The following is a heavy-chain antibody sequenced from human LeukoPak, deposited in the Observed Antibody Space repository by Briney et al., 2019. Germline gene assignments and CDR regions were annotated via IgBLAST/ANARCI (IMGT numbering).Heavy chain of an antibody. CDR2: IYPDDSDT. CDR3: ARSGRLGYCSGGSCFRWDY. J-gene: IGHJ4*02. D-gene: IGHD2-15*01. V-gene: IGHV5-51*01. Sequence: GESLKISCKVSGYSFTNYWIGWVRQMPGKGLEWMGIIYPDDSDTKYSPSFQGQVTISVDKSISTAYLQWSSLKASDTAMYYCARSGRLGYCSGGSCFRWDYWGQGTLVTVSP. CDR1: GYSFTNYW.